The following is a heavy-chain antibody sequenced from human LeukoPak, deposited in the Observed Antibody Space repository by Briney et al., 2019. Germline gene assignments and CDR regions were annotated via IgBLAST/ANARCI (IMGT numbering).Heavy chain of an antibody. J-gene: IGHJ4*02. D-gene: IGHD5-24*01. CDR1: GYTFTGYY. CDR3: ARGRRDGYNLKIFDY. V-gene: IGHV1-69*13. Sequence: SVKVSCKASGYTFTGYYMHWVRQAPGQGLEWMGGIIPIFGTANYAQKFQGRVTITADESTSTAYMELSSLRSEDTAVYYCARGRRDGYNLKIFDYWGQGTLVTVSS. CDR2: IIPIFGTA.